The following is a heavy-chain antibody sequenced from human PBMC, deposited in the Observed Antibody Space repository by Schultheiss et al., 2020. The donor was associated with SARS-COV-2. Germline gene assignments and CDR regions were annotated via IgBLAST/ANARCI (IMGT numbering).Heavy chain of an antibody. CDR1: GFTFSSYE. CDR3: ARSIFGVVKVFDY. CDR2: IKQDGSEK. Sequence: GGSLRLSCAASGFTFSSYEMNWVRQAPGKGLEWVANIKQDGSEKYCVDSVKGRFTISRDNSKNTLYLQMNSLRVEDTAVYYCARSIFGVVKVFDYWGQGTLVTVSS. J-gene: IGHJ4*02. D-gene: IGHD3-3*01. V-gene: IGHV3-7*01.